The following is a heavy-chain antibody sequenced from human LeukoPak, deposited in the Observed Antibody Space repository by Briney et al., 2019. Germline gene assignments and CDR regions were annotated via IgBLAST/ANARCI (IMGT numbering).Heavy chain of an antibody. J-gene: IGHJ6*03. D-gene: IGHD1-1*01. CDR3: ARQVLWNDFYYYYYMDV. Sequence: PSETLSLTCTVSGGSISSGDYYWSWIRQPPGKGLEWIGYIYYSGSTYYNPSLKSRVTISVDTSKNQFSLKLGSVTAADTAVYYCARQVLWNDFYYYYYMDVWGKGTTVTVSS. V-gene: IGHV4-30-4*01. CDR1: GGSISSGDYY. CDR2: IYYSGST.